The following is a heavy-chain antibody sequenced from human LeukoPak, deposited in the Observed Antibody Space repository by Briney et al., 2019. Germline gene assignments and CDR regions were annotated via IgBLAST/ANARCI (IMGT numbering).Heavy chain of an antibody. D-gene: IGHD2-2*01. V-gene: IGHV1-69*01. J-gene: IGHJ5*02. CDR1: GGTFSSYA. CDR2: IIPIFGTA. CDR3: ARGLPAAIVWNWFDP. Sequence: SVKVSCKASGGTFSSYAISWVRQAPGQGLEWMGGIIPIFGTANYAQKFQGRVTITADESTSTAYMELSSLRPEDTAVYYCARGLPAAIVWNWFDPWGQGTLVTVSS.